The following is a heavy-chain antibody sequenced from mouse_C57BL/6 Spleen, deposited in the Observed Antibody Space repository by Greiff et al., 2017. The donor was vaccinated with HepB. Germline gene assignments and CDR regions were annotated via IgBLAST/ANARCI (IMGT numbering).Heavy chain of an antibody. Sequence: QVQLQQPGAELVKPGASVKLSCKASGYTFTSYWMQWVKQRPGQGLEWIGEIDPSDSYTNYNQKFKGKATLTVDKSSSTAYMQLSSLTSEDSAVYYCARKRDDYDEGYWGQGTTLTVSS. J-gene: IGHJ2*01. CDR2: IDPSDSYT. D-gene: IGHD2-4*01. V-gene: IGHV1-50*01. CDR3: ARKRDDYDEGY. CDR1: GYTFTSYW.